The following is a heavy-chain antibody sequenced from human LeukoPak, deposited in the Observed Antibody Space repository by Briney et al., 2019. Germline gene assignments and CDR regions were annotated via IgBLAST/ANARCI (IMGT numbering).Heavy chain of an antibody. J-gene: IGHJ6*03. CDR1: GFTFSSYW. CDR3: ARVERPFSGYYYYYMDV. D-gene: IGHD6-25*01. V-gene: IGHV3-7*04. CDR2: IKQDGSEK. Sequence: PGGSLRLSCAASGFTFSSYWMSWVRQAPGKGLEWVANIKQDGSEKYYVDSVKGRFTISRDNAENSLYLQMNSLRAEDTAVYYCARVERPFSGYYYYYMDVWGKGTTVTVSS.